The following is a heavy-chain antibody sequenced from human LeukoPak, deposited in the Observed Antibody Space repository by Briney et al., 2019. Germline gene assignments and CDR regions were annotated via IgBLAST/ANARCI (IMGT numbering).Heavy chain of an antibody. D-gene: IGHD3-10*01. CDR3: ARNEPYYYDSGRQKYYFDY. CDR2: IYYSGST. J-gene: IGHJ4*02. CDR1: GGSFSGYY. Sequence: SETLSLTCAVYGGSFSGYYWSWIRQPLGKGLEWIGSIYYSGSTYYNPSLKSRVTISVDTSKNQFSLKLSSVTAADTAVYYCARNEPYYYDSGRQKYYFDYWGQGTLVTVSS. V-gene: IGHV4-34*01.